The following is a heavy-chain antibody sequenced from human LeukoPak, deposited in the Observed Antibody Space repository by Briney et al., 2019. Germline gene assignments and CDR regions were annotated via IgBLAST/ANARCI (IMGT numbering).Heavy chain of an antibody. J-gene: IGHJ4*02. CDR1: GFTFSSYA. V-gene: IGHV3-30*02. CDR2: IRYDGRNK. Sequence: GGSLRLSCAASGFTFSSYAMHWVRQAPGKGLEWVAFIRYDGRNKYYADSVKGRFTISRDNAKNSLYLQMNSLRAEDTAVYYCARALQQLVVDYWGQGTLVTVSS. CDR3: ARALQQLVVDY. D-gene: IGHD6-13*01.